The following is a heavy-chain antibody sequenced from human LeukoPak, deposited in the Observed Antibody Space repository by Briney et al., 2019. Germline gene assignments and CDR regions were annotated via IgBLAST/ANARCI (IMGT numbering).Heavy chain of an antibody. D-gene: IGHD3-9*01. V-gene: IGHV4-59*12. CDR2: IYYSGST. CDR3: AREMGRVRYFDWSPIDY. Sequence: TSETLSLTCTVSGGSISSYYWSWIRQPPGKGLEWIGYIYYSGSTNYNPSLKSRVTISVDTSKNQFSLKLSSVTAADTAVYYCAREMGRVRYFDWSPIDYWGQGTLVTVSS. J-gene: IGHJ4*02. CDR1: GGSISSYY.